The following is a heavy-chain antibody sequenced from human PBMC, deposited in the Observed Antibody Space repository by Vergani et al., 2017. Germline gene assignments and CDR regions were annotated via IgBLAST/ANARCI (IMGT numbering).Heavy chain of an antibody. J-gene: IGHJ4*02. Sequence: EVELVQSGPEMRKPGESLKISCKGSEYSFGNYWIGWVRQMPGKGLEWMGIIYPADSDTRYSPSFQGKVTISADKSISTAFLQWDSLKATDTALYYCARHTTDTDSWGQGTLVTVSS. CDR1: EYSFGNYW. D-gene: IGHD1-1*01. CDR2: IYPADSDT. V-gene: IGHV5-51*01. CDR3: ARHTTDTDS.